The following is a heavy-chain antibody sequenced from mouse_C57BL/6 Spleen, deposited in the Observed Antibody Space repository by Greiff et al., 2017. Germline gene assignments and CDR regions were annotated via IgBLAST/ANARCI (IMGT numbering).Heavy chain of an antibody. J-gene: IGHJ4*01. V-gene: IGHV1-7*01. D-gene: IGHD1-1*01. CDR2: INPSSGYT. CDR1: GYTFTSYW. CDR3: ARFDYGTPYYAMDY. Sequence: QVHVKQSGAELAKPGASVKLSCKASGYTFTSYWMHWVKQRPGQGLEWIGYINPSSGYTKYNQKFKDKATLTADKSSSTAYMQLSSLTYEDSAVYYCARFDYGTPYYAMDYWGQGTSVTVSS.